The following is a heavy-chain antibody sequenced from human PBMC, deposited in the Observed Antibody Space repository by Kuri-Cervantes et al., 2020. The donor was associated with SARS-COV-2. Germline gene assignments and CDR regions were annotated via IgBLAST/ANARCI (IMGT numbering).Heavy chain of an antibody. CDR2: IKQDGSEK. D-gene: IGHD3-16*01. CDR3: TTDLRGAGGTAYTCFDY. J-gene: IGHJ4*02. V-gene: IGHV3-7*05. CDR1: GFSFSANA. Sequence: GGSLRLSCAASGFSFSANAMSWVRQAPGKGLEWVANIKQDGSEKYYVDSVKGRFTISRDNTKNSLYLQMNSLRAEDTAVYYCTTDLRGAGGTAYTCFDYWGQGTLVTVSS.